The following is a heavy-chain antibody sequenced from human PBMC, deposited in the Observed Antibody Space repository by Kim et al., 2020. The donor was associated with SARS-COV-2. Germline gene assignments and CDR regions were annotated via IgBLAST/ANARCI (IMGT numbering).Heavy chain of an antibody. CDR3: TKDAGRGGGGS. V-gene: IGHV3-53*01. J-gene: IGHJ5*02. CDR1: GFDVINNY. CDR2: IYMDDTT. Sequence: GGSLRLSCAAPGFDVINNYMSWIRKAPGKGLEWVSIIYMDDTTYYANSVKGRFTISRDTSQNTLYLHMNNLRAEDTDLDYCTKDAGRGGGGSWGQGTLGT. D-gene: IGHD3-10*01.